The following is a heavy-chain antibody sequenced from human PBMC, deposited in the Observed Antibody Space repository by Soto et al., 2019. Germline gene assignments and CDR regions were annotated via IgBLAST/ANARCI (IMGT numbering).Heavy chain of an antibody. CDR2: IFHTGST. Sequence: PSETLSLTCAVSGGSISIRNWWSWVRQPPGKGLEWIGQIFHTGSTDYNPSLKSRVTISLDKPKNQISLRVTSVTAADTALYYCASADFSHFDSWGQGTMVTVSS. D-gene: IGHD2-21*02. V-gene: IGHV4-4*02. J-gene: IGHJ4*02. CDR1: GGSISIRNW. CDR3: ASADFSHFDS.